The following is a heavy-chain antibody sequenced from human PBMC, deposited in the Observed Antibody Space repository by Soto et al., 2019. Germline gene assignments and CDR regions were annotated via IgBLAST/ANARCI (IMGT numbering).Heavy chain of an antibody. CDR1: GYTCTGYY. V-gene: IGHV1-2*02. D-gene: IGHD3-3*01. J-gene: IGHJ6*02. CDR2: INPNSGGT. Sequence: ASVKVSCKASGYTCTGYYMHWVRQAPGQGLEWMGWINPNSGGTNYAQKFQGRVTMTRDTSISTAYMELSRLRSDDTAVYYCARTRTYYDFWSGFPYGMDVWGQGTTVTVSS. CDR3: ARTRTYYDFWSGFPYGMDV.